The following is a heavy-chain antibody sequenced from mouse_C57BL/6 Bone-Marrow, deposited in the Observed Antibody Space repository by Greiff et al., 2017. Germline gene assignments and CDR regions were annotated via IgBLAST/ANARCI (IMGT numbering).Heavy chain of an antibody. CDR1: GFTFSSYG. Sequence: DVKLVESGGDLVKPGGSLKLSCAASGFTFSSYGMSWVRQTPDKSLEWVATISSGGSYTYYPDRVKVRFSISRDNAKNTLYLQMSSLKSEDTAMYYCARRNYDYDAGLYYYAMDYWGQGTSVTVSS. D-gene: IGHD2-4*01. J-gene: IGHJ4*01. CDR3: ARRNYDYDAGLYYYAMDY. V-gene: IGHV5-6*02. CDR2: ISSGGSYT.